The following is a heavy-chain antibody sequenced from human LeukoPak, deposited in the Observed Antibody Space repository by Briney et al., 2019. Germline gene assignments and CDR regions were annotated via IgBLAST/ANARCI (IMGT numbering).Heavy chain of an antibody. CDR2: ISSNGGTT. CDR1: GFTLSRYA. Sequence: GGSLRLSCAASGFTLSRYAMHWVRQAPGKGLEYVSAISSNGGTTYYADSVKGRFTISRDNSKNTLHLQMGSLRAEDMAVYYCASDYGDLQGLLDYWGQGTLVTVSS. J-gene: IGHJ4*02. CDR3: ASDYGDLQGLLDY. V-gene: IGHV3-64*02. D-gene: IGHD4-17*01.